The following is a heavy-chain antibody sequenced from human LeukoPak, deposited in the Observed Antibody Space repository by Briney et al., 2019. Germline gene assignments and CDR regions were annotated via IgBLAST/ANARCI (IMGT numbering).Heavy chain of an antibody. Sequence: ASVKVSCKASGYTFTNYYMYWVRQAPGQGLEWMGWISAYNGNTSYAQKLQGRVTMTTDTSTSTAYMELSSLRSEDTAVYYCARDNDSRDPPHFDYWGQGTLVTVSS. CDR2: ISAYNGNT. CDR1: GYTFTNYY. CDR3: ARDNDSRDPPHFDY. D-gene: IGHD3-16*01. J-gene: IGHJ4*02. V-gene: IGHV1-18*04.